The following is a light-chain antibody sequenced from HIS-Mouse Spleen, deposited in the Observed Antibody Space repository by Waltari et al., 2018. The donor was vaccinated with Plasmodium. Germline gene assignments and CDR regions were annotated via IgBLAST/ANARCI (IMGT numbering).Light chain of an antibody. V-gene: IGKV1-8*01. CDR2: AAS. J-gene: IGKJ4*01. Sequence: IRMTQSPSSFSASTGDRVTITCRATQGITSYLAWYQQKPGKAPELLIYAASTLQSGVPSRFSGSGPGTDFTLTISCLQSEDFATYYCQQYYSYPRTFGGRTKVEIK. CDR3: QQYYSYPRT. CDR1: QGITSY.